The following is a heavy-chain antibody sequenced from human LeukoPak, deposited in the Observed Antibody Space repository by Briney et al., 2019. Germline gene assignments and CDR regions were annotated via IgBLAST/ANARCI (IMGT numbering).Heavy chain of an antibody. CDR1: GGSISSGGYY. CDR2: IYYSGST. Sequence: SETLSLTCTVSGGSISSGGYYWSWILQHPGKGLEWIGYIYYSGSTYYNPSLKSRVTISVDTSKNQFSLKLSSVTAADTAVYYCARDSRCSGGSCYPYYFDYWGQGTLVTVSS. V-gene: IGHV4-31*03. CDR3: ARDSRCSGGSCYPYYFDY. D-gene: IGHD2-15*01. J-gene: IGHJ4*02.